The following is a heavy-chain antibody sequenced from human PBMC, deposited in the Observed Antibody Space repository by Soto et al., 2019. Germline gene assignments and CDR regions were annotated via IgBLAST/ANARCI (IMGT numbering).Heavy chain of an antibody. V-gene: IGHV3-30*18. J-gene: IGHJ6*02. Sequence: QVQLVESGGGVVQPGRSLRLSCAASGFTFSSYGMHWVRQAPGKGLEWVAVISYDGSNKYYADSVKGRFTISRDNSKKTLYLQMNSVRAEDPAVYYCAKDRVAAGMDVWGQGTTVTVSS. CDR1: GFTFSSYG. CDR2: ISYDGSNK. D-gene: IGHD2-15*01. CDR3: AKDRVAAGMDV.